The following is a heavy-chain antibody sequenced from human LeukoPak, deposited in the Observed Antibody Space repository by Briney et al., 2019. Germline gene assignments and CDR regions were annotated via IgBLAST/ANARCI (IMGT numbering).Heavy chain of an antibody. D-gene: IGHD3-22*01. CDR2: IIPIFGTA. CDR3: ARTTHYYDSSGYNNWFDP. V-gene: IGHV1-69*05. CDR1: GGTFSSYA. Sequence: SVKVSCKASGGTFSSYAISWVRQAPGQGLEWMGGIIPIFGTANYAQKFQGRVTITTDESTSTAYMELSSLRSEDTAVYYCARTTHYYDSSGYNNWFDPWGQGTLVTVSS. J-gene: IGHJ5*02.